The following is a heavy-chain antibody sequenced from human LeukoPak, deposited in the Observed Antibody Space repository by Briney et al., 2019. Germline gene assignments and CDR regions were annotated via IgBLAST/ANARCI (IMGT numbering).Heavy chain of an antibody. CDR3: ARRGRGDWFDP. CDR2: IWPGDSDT. Sequence: GESLKISCKISGYDFTTYWIGWVRQMPGKGLECMGIIWPGDSDTRYSPSFQGQVTISADKAISTVYLQWSSLKVSDTAIYYCARRGRGDWFDPWGQGTLVTVSS. J-gene: IGHJ5*02. CDR1: GYDFTTYW. D-gene: IGHD1-26*01. V-gene: IGHV5-51*01.